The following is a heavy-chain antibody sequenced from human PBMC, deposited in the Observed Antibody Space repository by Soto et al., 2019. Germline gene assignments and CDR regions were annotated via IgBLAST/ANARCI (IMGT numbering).Heavy chain of an antibody. CDR1: GGSISSYY. CDR3: ARVVMITFGGVIVSRWFDP. V-gene: IGHV4-59*01. Sequence: SETLSLTCTVSGGSISSYYWSWIRQPPGKGLEWIGYIYYSGSTNYNPSLKSRVTISVDTSKNQFSLKLSSVTAADTAVYYCARVVMITFGGVIVSRWFDPWGQGTLVTVSS. J-gene: IGHJ5*02. CDR2: IYYSGST. D-gene: IGHD3-16*02.